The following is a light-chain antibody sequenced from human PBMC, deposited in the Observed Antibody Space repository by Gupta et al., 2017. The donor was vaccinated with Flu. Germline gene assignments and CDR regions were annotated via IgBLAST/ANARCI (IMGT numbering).Light chain of an antibody. CDR1: QTVSSF. CDR3: QQRDNWPRT. Sequence: EIVLTQSPATLSLSPGERAALSCRASQTVSSFLAWYQQKPGQAPRLLISDASNRATGIPARFSGSGSGTDFTLTISSLEPEDSAVYYCQQRDNWPRTFGQGTKVEIK. CDR2: DAS. V-gene: IGKV3-11*01. J-gene: IGKJ1*01.